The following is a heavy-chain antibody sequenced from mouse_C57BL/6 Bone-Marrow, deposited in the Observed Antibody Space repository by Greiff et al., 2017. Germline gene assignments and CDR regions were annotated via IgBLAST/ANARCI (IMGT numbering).Heavy chain of an antibody. Sequence: VQLQQSGAELVRPGASVKLSCKASGYTFTSYGISWVKQRTGQGLEWIGEIYPRSGNTYYNEKFKGKATLTADKYSSTEYMELRSLTSEDTAVYFCARTDGYRARDYWGQGTSVTVSS. CDR3: ARTDGYRARDY. V-gene: IGHV1-81*01. J-gene: IGHJ4*01. D-gene: IGHD2-3*01. CDR2: IYPRSGNT. CDR1: GYTFTSYG.